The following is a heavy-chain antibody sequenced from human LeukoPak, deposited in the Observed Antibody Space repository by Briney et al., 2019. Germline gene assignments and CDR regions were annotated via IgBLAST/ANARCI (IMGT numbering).Heavy chain of an antibody. CDR3: ARGDSAGWYDFDY. Sequence: SQTLSLTCVISGDSVSSNSVAWNWIRQSPSRGLEWLGRTYYRSKWYNESAMSVRSRISINPDTPKNQFSLQLNSVTPDDTAVYYCARGDSAGWYDFDYWGQGTLVTVSS. D-gene: IGHD6-19*01. V-gene: IGHV6-1*01. CDR1: GDSVSSNSVA. CDR2: TYYRSKWYN. J-gene: IGHJ4*02.